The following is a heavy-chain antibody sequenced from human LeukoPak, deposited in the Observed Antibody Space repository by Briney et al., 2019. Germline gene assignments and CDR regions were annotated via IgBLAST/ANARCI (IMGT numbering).Heavy chain of an antibody. D-gene: IGHD5-12*01. CDR1: GFTLSSYE. J-gene: IGHJ4*02. Sequence: PGGSLRLSCTASGFTLSSYEMSWIRQAPGKGLQWVSAFSGSGGSTYYADSVKGRFTISRDNSKNTLYLQMNSLRAEDTAVYYCAKSDGYSGYDPFDYWGQGTLVTVSS. V-gene: IGHV3-23*01. CDR2: FSGSGGST. CDR3: AKSDGYSGYDPFDY.